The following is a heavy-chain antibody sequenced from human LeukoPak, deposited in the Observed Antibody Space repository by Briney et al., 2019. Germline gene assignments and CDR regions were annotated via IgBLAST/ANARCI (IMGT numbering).Heavy chain of an antibody. CDR3: ARDPFRHGGYYSGAGYYYYMDV. D-gene: IGHD3-22*01. CDR2: INPSGGST. V-gene: IGHV1-46*01. CDR1: GYTFTSYD. J-gene: IGHJ6*03. Sequence: ASVKVSCKASGYTFTSYDINWVRQATGQGLEWMGIINPSGGSTSYAQKFQGRVTMTRDTSTSTVYMELSSLRSEDTAVYYCARDPFRHGGYYSGAGYYYYMDVWGKGTTVTISS.